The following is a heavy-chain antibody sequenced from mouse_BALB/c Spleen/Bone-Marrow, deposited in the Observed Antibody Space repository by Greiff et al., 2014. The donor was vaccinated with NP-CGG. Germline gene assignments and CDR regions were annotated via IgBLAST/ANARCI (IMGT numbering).Heavy chain of an antibody. CDR2: ISSGGST. D-gene: IGHD1-2*01. J-gene: IGHJ3*01. CDR3: ARAGTTASAWFAY. V-gene: IGHV5-6-5*01. Sequence: EVMLVESGGGLVKPGGSLKLSCAASGFTFSSYAMSWVRQTPEKRLEWVASISSGGSTYYPDSVKGRFTISRDNARNILYLQMSSLRSEDTAMYYCARAGTTASAWFAYWGQGTRVTVSA. CDR1: GFTFSSYA.